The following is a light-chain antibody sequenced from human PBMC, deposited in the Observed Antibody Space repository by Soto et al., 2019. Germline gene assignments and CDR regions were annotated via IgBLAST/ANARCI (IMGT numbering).Light chain of an antibody. J-gene: IGLJ1*01. Sequence: QAVVTQPPSASGAPGQRVTISCSGSSSNIGSNTVTWYQQLPGMAPRLLIHSNNQRPSGVPDRFSGSKSGTSASLAISGLQSEDEADYYCAAWDDSLNGYVFGAGTKLTVL. CDR1: SSNIGSNT. CDR3: AAWDDSLNGYV. V-gene: IGLV1-44*01. CDR2: SNN.